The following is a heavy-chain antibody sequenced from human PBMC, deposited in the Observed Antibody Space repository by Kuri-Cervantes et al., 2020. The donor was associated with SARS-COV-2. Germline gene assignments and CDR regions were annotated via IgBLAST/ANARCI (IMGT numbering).Heavy chain of an antibody. CDR1: GFTFSSYA. V-gene: IGHV3-30*04. CDR3: ARIASSSGWENFDY. CDR2: ISYDGSNK. Sequence: GGSLRLSCAASGFTFSSYAMHWVRQAPGKGLEWVAVISYDGSNKYYADSVKGRFTISRDNSKNSLYLQMNSLRAEDTAVYYCARIASSSGWENFDYWGQGTLVTVSS. D-gene: IGHD6-19*01. J-gene: IGHJ4*02.